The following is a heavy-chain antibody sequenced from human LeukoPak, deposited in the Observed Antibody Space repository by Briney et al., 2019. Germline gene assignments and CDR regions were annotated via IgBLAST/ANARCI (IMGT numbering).Heavy chain of an antibody. Sequence: SETLSLTCAVYGGSFSGYYWSWIRQPPGKGLEWIGEINHSGSTNYNPSLKSRVTISVDTSKNQFSLKLSSVTAAGTAVYYCARRFRIAPFDPWGQGTLVTVSS. CDR3: ARRFRIAPFDP. J-gene: IGHJ5*02. CDR2: INHSGST. D-gene: IGHD6-13*01. CDR1: GGSFSGYY. V-gene: IGHV4-34*01.